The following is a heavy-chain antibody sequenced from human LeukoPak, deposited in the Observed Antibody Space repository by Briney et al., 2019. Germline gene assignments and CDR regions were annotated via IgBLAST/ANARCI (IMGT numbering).Heavy chain of an antibody. V-gene: IGHV3-15*01. J-gene: IGHJ4*02. Sequence: PGGSLRLSCAASGFTFNSAWMSWVRHAPGKGLEWVGRIKSKIDGGTIDYTAPVKGRFTISRDDSKNTVYLQMNSLKTEDAAVYYCATQGYCSGNTCEAFDYWGQGTLVTVSS. D-gene: IGHD2-15*01. CDR2: IKSKIDGGTI. CDR1: GFTFNSAW. CDR3: ATQGYCSGNTCEAFDY.